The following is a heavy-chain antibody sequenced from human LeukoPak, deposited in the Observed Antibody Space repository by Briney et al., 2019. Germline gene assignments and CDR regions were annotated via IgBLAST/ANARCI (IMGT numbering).Heavy chain of an antibody. CDR1: GGTFSSYA. J-gene: IGHJ4*02. CDR3: ARGLANSNYDID. D-gene: IGHD4-11*01. CDR2: IIPIFGTA. Sequence: GASVKVSCKASGGTFSSYAISWVRQAPGQGLEWMGGIIPIFGTANYAQKFQGRVTITADKSTSTAYMELSSLRSEDTAVYYCARGLANSNYDIDWGQGTLVTVSS. V-gene: IGHV1-69*06.